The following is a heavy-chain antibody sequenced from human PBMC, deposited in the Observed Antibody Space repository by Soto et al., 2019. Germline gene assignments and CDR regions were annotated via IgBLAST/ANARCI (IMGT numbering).Heavy chain of an antibody. CDR3: VRLIGNSWLDF. V-gene: IGHV6-1*01. J-gene: IGHJ5*01. Sequence: SQTLSLTCAISGDSVSSSSVTWNWIRQSPSRGLEWLGRTYYRSKWYNDYAESVKSRITINPDTSKNQFSLHLNSVTPEDTAVYYCVRLIGNSWLDFWGQGALVTVSS. CDR2: TYYRSKWYN. D-gene: IGHD1-26*01. CDR1: GDSVSSSSVT.